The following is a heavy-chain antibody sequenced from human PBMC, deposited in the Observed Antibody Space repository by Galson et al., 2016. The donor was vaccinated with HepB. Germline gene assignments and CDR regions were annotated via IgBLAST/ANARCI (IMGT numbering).Heavy chain of an antibody. D-gene: IGHD6-13*01. CDR3: ARSVYHSSPTYYYYGLDV. V-gene: IGHV1-46*01. Sequence: SVKVSCKASGYSFTSHYIHWVRKAPGQGPEWMGMINPSAGSARYAQKFQDRVTLTGDTSTSTVYMELSSLRSEDTAIYYCARSVYHSSPTYYYYGLDVWGKGTTVTVSS. CDR2: INPSAGSA. J-gene: IGHJ6*04. CDR1: GYSFTSHY.